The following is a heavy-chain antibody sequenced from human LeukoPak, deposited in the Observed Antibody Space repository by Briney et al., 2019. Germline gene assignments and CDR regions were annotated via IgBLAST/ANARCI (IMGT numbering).Heavy chain of an antibody. CDR2: IWHDGSNK. Sequence: GRSLRLSCAASGFTFSSFAIHAGRPAPRKGLERVAVIWHDGSNKFYADSVKGQFTISRDNSTATLYLQMNSLRGEDTAVYYCASETTTLDYWGQGTLVTVSS. V-gene: IGHV3-33*01. CDR3: ASETTTLDY. CDR1: GFTFSSFA. D-gene: IGHD1-26*01. J-gene: IGHJ4*02.